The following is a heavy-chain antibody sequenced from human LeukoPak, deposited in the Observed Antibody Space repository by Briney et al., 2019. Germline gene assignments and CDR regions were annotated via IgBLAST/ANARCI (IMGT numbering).Heavy chain of an antibody. CDR1: GGSISSYY. CDR2: IYYSGST. J-gene: IGHJ4*02. V-gene: IGHV4-59*01. CDR3: ARGGCSGGSCYSGYPYFDY. Sequence: PSETLSLTCTVSGGSISSYYWSWIRQPPGKGLEWIGYIYYSGSTNYNPSLKSRVTISVDTSKNQFSLKLSSVTAADTAVYYCARGGCSGGSCYSGYPYFDYWGQGTLVTVSS. D-gene: IGHD2-15*01.